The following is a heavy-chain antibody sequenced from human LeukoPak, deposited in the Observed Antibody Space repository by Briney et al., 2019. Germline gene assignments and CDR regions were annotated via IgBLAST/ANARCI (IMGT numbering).Heavy chain of an antibody. V-gene: IGHV1-46*01. D-gene: IGHD3-3*01. J-gene: IGHJ6*02. CDR1: GYTFSSYY. CDR3: AVTYYDFWSGYYRGYYYYGMDV. CDR2: INPSGGKT. Sequence: ASVKVSCKASGYTFSSYYMHWVRQAPGQGLEWMGIINPSGGKTTYAQKFQGRVTMTRNTSISTAYMELSSLRSEDTAVYYCAVTYYDFWSGYYRGYYYYGMDVWGQGTTVTVSS.